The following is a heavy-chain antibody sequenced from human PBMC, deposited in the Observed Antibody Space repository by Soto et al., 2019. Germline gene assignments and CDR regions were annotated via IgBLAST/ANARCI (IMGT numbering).Heavy chain of an antibody. CDR3: ARDLVGYSSGWDLDY. V-gene: IGHV1-69*13. CDR1: GGTFSSYA. Sequence: SVKVSCKASGGTFSSYAISWVRQAPGQGLEWMGGIIPIFGTANYAQKFQGRVTITADESTSTAYMELSSLRSEDTAVYYCARDLVGYSSGWDLDYWGQGTLVTVSS. D-gene: IGHD6-19*01. J-gene: IGHJ4*02. CDR2: IIPIFGTA.